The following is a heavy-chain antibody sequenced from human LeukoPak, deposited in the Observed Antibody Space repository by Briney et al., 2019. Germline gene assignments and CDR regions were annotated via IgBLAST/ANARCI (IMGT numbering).Heavy chain of an antibody. D-gene: IGHD6-13*01. Sequence: PGGSLRLSCAASGVTIADHGMSWVRQVPGKGLEWVSGINWDGEATGYADSVKGRFTISRDNAKKSLCLEMNSLRDDDTALHYCARDLSSSWYSLAYWGQGTLVTVSS. CDR1: GVTIADHG. CDR3: ARDLSSSWYSLAY. V-gene: IGHV3-20*04. CDR2: INWDGEAT. J-gene: IGHJ4*02.